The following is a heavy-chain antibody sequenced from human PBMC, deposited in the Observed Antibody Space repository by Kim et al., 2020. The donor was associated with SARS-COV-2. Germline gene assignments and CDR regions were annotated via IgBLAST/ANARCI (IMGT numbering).Heavy chain of an antibody. D-gene: IGHD2-8*02. J-gene: IGHJ6*02. CDR1: GGSFSDYT. V-gene: IGHV4-34*01. Sequence: SETLSLTCAVYGGSFSDYTWTWIRQPPGKGLEWIGEINHSGSTNLSPSLKSRITISIYTSKSQFSLRLKSMTATDAAVYYCARGRAGVVPSPVLGLGPYYHYYAMDVWGRGTPVAVSS. CDR3: ARGRAGVVPSPVLGLGPYYHYYAMDV. CDR2: INHSGST.